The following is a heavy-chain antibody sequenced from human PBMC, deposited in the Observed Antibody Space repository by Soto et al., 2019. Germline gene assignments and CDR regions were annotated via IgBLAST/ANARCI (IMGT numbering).Heavy chain of an antibody. CDR1: GYSFTSYW. V-gene: IGHV5-51*01. J-gene: IGHJ6*02. D-gene: IGHD2-2*01. CDR3: ARLGDIVLVPAAKKDYYYYGMDV. CDR2: FYPGDSDT. Sequence: GESLKISCKGSGYSFTSYWIGWVRQMPGKGLEWMGIFYPGDSDTRYSPSFQGQVTISADKSISTAYLQWSSLKASDTAMYYCARLGDIVLVPAAKKDYYYYGMDVWGQGTTVTVSS.